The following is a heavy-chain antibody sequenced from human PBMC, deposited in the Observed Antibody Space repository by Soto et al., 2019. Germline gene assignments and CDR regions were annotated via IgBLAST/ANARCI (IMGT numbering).Heavy chain of an antibody. J-gene: IGHJ4*02. Sequence: SETLSLTCTVSGGSISSSSYYWGWIRQPPGKGLEWIGSIYYSGSTYYNPSLKGRVTISIDTSKNQFSLKLSTVTAADTAVYYCEGRSGVKYCSSTNCYALDYWGQGTMVTVSS. CDR3: EGRSGVKYCSSTNCYALDY. CDR2: IYYSGST. D-gene: IGHD2-2*01. CDR1: GGSISSSSYY. V-gene: IGHV4-39*01.